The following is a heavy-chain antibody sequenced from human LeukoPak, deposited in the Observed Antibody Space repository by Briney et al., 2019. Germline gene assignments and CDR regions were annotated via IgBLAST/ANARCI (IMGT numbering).Heavy chain of an antibody. J-gene: IGHJ6*03. V-gene: IGHV3-7*01. CDR2: IKQDGSAN. CDR1: GFTFSSYW. CDR3: AIDRYSSGWLGFMGV. Sequence: GGSLRLSCAASGFTFSSYWMSWVRQAPGKGLEWVANIKQDGSANYNVASVKGRFTNSRDNAKNSLYLQMSRLRAEDTAVYYCAIDRYSSGWLGFMGVWGKGTTVTVSS. D-gene: IGHD6-19*01.